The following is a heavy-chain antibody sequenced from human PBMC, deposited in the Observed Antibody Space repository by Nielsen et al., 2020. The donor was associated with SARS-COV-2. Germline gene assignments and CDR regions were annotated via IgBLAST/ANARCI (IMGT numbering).Heavy chain of an antibody. CDR3: TTDRAITARPVFDS. CDR2: IRSKAYGGTT. Sequence: GESLKISCTASGFTFGDYAMSWFRQAPGKGLEWVGFIRSKAYGGTTEYASSVKGRFTISRDDSRNTLYLQMNSLNTDDTALYYCTTDRAITARPVFDSWGQGTLVTVSS. J-gene: IGHJ4*02. V-gene: IGHV3-49*03. D-gene: IGHD6-6*01. CDR1: GFTFGDYA.